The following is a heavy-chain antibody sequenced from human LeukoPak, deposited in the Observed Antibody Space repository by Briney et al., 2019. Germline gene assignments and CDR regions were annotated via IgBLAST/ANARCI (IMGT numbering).Heavy chain of an antibody. J-gene: IGHJ3*02. CDR3: AKFVHIAFDI. CDR1: GFTFSSYA. Sequence: GGSLRLSCAASGFTFSSYAMSSVRQAPGKGLEWASAISGSGGSTYYADSVKGRFTISRDNSKNTLYLQMNSLRAEDTAVYYCAKFVHIAFDIWGQGTMVTVSS. D-gene: IGHD1-1*01. V-gene: IGHV3-23*01. CDR2: ISGSGGST.